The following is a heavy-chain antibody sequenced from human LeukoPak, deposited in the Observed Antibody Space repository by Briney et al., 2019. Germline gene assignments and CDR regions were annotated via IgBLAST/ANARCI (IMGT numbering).Heavy chain of an antibody. J-gene: IGHJ3*02. CDR1: GYTFTAYY. V-gene: IGHV1-2*02. CDR3: ARYNGSRNAFDI. Sequence: ASVKVSCKASGYTFTAYYMHWVRQAPGQGLEWMGWLNPISGGTNYAQKFQGRVTMTRDTAISSGYMELSSLRSDDTALHYCARYNGSRNAFDIWGQGTMVTVS. CDR2: LNPISGGT. D-gene: IGHD1-26*01.